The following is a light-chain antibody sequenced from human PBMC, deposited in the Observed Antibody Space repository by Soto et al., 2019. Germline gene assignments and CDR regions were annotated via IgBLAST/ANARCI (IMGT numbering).Light chain of an antibody. Sequence: EIVLTQSPGTLSLSPGEGATLSCRASQSLTNSFIAWYQQKPGQAPRLLIYDTSSRASGIPDRFNGSGSGTDFTLTISRLETEDFAVFYCQQYGTSEIIFGQGTRLEI. CDR2: DTS. CDR3: QQYGTSEII. J-gene: IGKJ5*01. CDR1: QSLTNSF. V-gene: IGKV3-20*01.